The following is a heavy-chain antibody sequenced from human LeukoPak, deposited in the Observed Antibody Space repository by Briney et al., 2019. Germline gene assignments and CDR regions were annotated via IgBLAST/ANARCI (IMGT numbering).Heavy chain of an antibody. CDR3: ARDKAHSYGRYFDP. Sequence: SETLSLTCSVSGGPISTYYWNWIRQTPGKGLEWIGHISYGNTHYKPSLQSRVTISVDTSKNQFSLKLTSVTAADTAVYYCARDKAHSYGRYFDPWGQGALVTVSS. CDR2: ISYGNT. D-gene: IGHD5-18*01. CDR1: GGPISTYY. J-gene: IGHJ5*02. V-gene: IGHV4-59*01.